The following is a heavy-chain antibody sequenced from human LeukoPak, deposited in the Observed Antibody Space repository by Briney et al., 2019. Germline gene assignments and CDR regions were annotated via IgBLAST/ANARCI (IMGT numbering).Heavy chain of an antibody. D-gene: IGHD5-18*01. V-gene: IGHV3-30*18. CDR1: RFTFSSYG. Sequence: GGSLRLSCAASRFTFSSYGMHWVRQAPGKGLEWVAVISYDGSNKYYTDSVKGRFTISRDNSKNTLYLQMNSLRAEDTAVYYCAKENTAMALDYWGQGTLVTVSS. CDR3: AKENTAMALDY. CDR2: ISYDGSNK. J-gene: IGHJ4*02.